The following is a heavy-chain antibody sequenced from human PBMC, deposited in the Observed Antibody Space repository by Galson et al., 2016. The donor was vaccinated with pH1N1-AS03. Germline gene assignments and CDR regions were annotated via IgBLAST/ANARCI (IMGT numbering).Heavy chain of an antibody. D-gene: IGHD4-11*01. CDR2: INPNTGNP. J-gene: IGHJ4*02. Sequence: SVKVSCKASGYTFTNYALNWVRQAPGQGLEWMGWINPNTGNPTYAQGFTGRFVFSSERSVSTAYLQISSLKAEDTAVYYCARDRTTATKGEIGFWGQGTLVTVSS. V-gene: IGHV7-4-1*02. CDR1: GYTFTNYA. CDR3: ARDRTTATKGEIGF.